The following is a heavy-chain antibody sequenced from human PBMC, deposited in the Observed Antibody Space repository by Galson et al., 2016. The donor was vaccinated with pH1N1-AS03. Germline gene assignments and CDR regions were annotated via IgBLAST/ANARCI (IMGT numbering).Heavy chain of an antibody. Sequence: LSLTCTVSGGSFSSHCWSWIRQPPGKGLEWIGYICNSGSTDYTPSLESRVTISIDTSKSQFSLRLSSVTAADTAVYFCARDGNYDSSGYYPEYFHLWGQGSLVTVSS. D-gene: IGHD3-22*01. V-gene: IGHV4-59*11. CDR3: ARDGNYDSSGYYPEYFHL. CDR2: ICNSGST. CDR1: GGSFSSHC. J-gene: IGHJ1*01.